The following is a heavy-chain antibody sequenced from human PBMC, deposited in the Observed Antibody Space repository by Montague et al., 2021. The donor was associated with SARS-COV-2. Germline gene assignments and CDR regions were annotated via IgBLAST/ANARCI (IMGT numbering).Heavy chain of an antibody. J-gene: IGHJ4*02. V-gene: IGHV4-59*01. Sequence: SETRSLTCEVSGDSISSYYWSWIRQSPGKGLEWIGYVHYTGSTKYNPSLKTRVTLSLDTPKNHFSLKLSSVTAADTAVYYCARAQNTCFIANCVNYFEVWGLGALVTVSS. CDR1: GDSISSYY. CDR3: ARAQNTCFIANCVNYFEV. CDR2: VHYTGST. D-gene: IGHD1-1*01.